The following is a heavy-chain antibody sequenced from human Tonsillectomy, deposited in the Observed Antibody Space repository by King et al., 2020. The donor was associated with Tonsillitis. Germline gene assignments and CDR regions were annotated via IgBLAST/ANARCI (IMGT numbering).Heavy chain of an antibody. V-gene: IGHV3-23*04. CDR1: GFTFSSYA. D-gene: IGHD3-10*01. Sequence: VQLVESGGGLVQPGGSLRLSCAASGFTFSSYAMSWVRQAPGKGLEWVSTISVSDGSTYYADSVKGRFTISRDNSKNTLYLQMSSLRADDTAVYYCAKDCGSGSKTLVRVRWHGYFDYWGQGTTVTVSS. J-gene: IGHJ4*01. CDR3: AKDCGSGSKTLVRVRWHGYFDY. CDR2: ISVSDGST.